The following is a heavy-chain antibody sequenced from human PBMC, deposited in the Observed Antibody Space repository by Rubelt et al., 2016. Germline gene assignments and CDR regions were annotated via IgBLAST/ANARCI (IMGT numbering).Heavy chain of an antibody. D-gene: IGHD4-17*01. J-gene: IGHJ4*02. Sequence: EVHLVESGGGLVQPGGSLRLSCAVSGLTFSTYSMSWVRQAPGKGLEWVSYISGSSKSIYYADSVEGRLTISRDNAKNSLHLQMNSLRAEDTAVYYCAGDPRGSGDYVDWGQGTLVTVSS. V-gene: IGHV3-48*04. CDR2: ISGSSKSI. CDR3: AGDPRGSGDYVD. CDR1: GLTFSTYS.